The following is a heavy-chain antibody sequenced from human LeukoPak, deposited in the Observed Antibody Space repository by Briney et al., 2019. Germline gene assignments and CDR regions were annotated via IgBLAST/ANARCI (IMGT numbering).Heavy chain of an antibody. J-gene: IGHJ6*03. CDR3: ASGPPLHYDILTFRAYYYYYYMDV. D-gene: IGHD3-9*01. CDR1: GYTFTSYD. CDR2: MNPNSGNT. Sequence: ASVKVSCKASGYTFTSYDINWVRQATGQGLEWMGWMNPNSGNTGYAQKFQGRVTMTRNTSISTAYMELSSLRSDDTAVYYCASGPPLHYDILTFRAYYYYYYMDVWGKGTTVTVSS. V-gene: IGHV1-8*01.